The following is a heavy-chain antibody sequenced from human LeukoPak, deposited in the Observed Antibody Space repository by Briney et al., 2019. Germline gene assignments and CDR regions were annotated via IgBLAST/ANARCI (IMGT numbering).Heavy chain of an antibody. CDR1: GASINNNF. Sequence: ASETLSLTCTVYGASINNNFWTWLRQPPGKGLEWIGYIYSSGSANYNPSLKSRVIISGDTSKNQISLNLTSVTAADTALYFCAKHRDYYDSWGHGTLVTVSS. CDR3: AKHRDYYDS. CDR2: IYSSGSA. V-gene: IGHV4-59*08. D-gene: IGHD3-16*01. J-gene: IGHJ4*01.